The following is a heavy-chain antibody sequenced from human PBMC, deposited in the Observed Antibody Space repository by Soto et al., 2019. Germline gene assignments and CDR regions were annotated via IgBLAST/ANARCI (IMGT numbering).Heavy chain of an antibody. D-gene: IGHD3-3*02. CDR2: ISAYNGNT. V-gene: IGHV1-18*01. Sequence: ASVKVSCKASGYTFTSYGISWVRQAPGQGLEWMGWISAYNGNTNYAQKLQGRVTMTTDTSTSTAYMELRSLRSDDTAVYYCARTHFRDYYYYMDVWDEGTTVTVSS. CDR1: GYTFTSYG. J-gene: IGHJ6*03. CDR3: ARTHFRDYYYYMDV.